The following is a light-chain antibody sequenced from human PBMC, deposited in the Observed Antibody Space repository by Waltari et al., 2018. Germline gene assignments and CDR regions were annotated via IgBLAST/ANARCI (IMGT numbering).Light chain of an antibody. J-gene: IGKJ5*01. V-gene: IGKV3-15*01. CDR2: GAS. Sequence: ETVMPQPATLSVSPGERVTLACRASQSVSSKLAWYQQKRGQAPRLLIYGASTRVSDVPDRFSGSGSGTEFILTISSLRSEDLAVYFCQQYHGWPLITFGQGTRLEIK. CDR1: QSVSSK. CDR3: QQYHGWPLIT.